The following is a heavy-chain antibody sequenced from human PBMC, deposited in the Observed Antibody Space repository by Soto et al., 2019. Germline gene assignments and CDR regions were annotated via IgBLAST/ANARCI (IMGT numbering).Heavy chain of an antibody. CDR3: ARYRSNSPDFFDF. CDR2: IYYTGST. J-gene: IGHJ4*02. Sequence: PSETLSLTCTVSGGSIRSDDHYWPWIRQPPGKGLEWIGYIYYTGSTNSNPSLKILVTISVDTSKNQFSLKVNAVTAADTAVYCCARYRSNSPDFFDFWGQGTLVTVSS. CDR1: GGSIRSDDHY. D-gene: IGHD6-6*01. V-gene: IGHV4-30-4*01.